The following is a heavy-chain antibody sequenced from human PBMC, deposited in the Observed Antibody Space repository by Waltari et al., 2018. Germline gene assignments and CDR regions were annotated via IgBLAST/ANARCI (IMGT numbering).Heavy chain of an antibody. J-gene: IGHJ5*02. CDR3: ARHIGYSSGRGWFDP. CDR2: IYYSGST. Sequence: QVQLQESGPGLVKPSETLSLTCTVSGGSISSYYWSWIRQPPGKGLEWIGYIYYSGSTNYHPPLKSRVTRSVDTSKNQFTLKLSSVTAADTAVYYCARHIGYSSGRGWFDPWGQGTLVTVSS. V-gene: IGHV4-59*08. CDR1: GGSISSYY. D-gene: IGHD6-19*01.